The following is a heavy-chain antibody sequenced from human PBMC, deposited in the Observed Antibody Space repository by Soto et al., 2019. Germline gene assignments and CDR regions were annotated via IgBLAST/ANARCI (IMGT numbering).Heavy chain of an antibody. CDR3: AKARCSTTNCYVPDY. CDR1: GFTFSTYT. V-gene: IGHV3-23*01. Sequence: GGSLRLSCAASGFTFSTYTMSWVRQAPGKGLEWVSVIGGGGSSPSYVDSVQGRFTISRDNYKNTLFLQMNSLRAEDTVMYYCAKARCSTTNCYVPDYWGQGTLVTVS. CDR2: IGGGGSSP. D-gene: IGHD2-2*01. J-gene: IGHJ4*02.